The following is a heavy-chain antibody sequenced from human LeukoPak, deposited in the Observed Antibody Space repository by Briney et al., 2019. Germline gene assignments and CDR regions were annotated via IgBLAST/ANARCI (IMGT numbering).Heavy chain of an antibody. J-gene: IGHJ3*02. Sequence: GGSLRLSCRGSGFTFSDYAMAWVRQAPGKGREWVSSIASNNDYRYSADSLRGRFTISRDNAKNSLFLQMNSLRPDDTAIYYCARKSLVVGTNAFDIWGQGTMVTVSS. CDR1: GFTFSDYA. CDR2: IASNNDYR. V-gene: IGHV3-21*01. D-gene: IGHD2-15*01. CDR3: ARKSLVVGTNAFDI.